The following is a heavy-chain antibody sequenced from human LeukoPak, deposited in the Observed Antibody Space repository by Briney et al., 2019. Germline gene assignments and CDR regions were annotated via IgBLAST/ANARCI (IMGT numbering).Heavy chain of an antibody. J-gene: IGHJ4*02. Sequence: SETLSLTCAVYGGTFSGYYWSWIRQPPGKGLEWIGEINHSGSTNYNPSLKSRVTISVDTSKNQFSLKLSSVTAADTAVYYCAREGLYCSSTSCYGYYFDYWGQGTLVTVSS. CDR1: GGTFSGYY. V-gene: IGHV4-34*01. CDR2: INHSGST. D-gene: IGHD2-2*01. CDR3: AREGLYCSSTSCYGYYFDY.